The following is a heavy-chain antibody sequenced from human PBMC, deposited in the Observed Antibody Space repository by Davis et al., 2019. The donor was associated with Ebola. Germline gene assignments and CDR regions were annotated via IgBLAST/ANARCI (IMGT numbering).Heavy chain of an antibody. Sequence: MPSETLSLTCTVSGGPISSYYWSWIRQPPGGGLEWIGYIYSSGATNYDSSLTSRVTISVDTSKNQISLKLNSVTTADTAIYFCARGMEWTEWWIAPWGQGTLVTVSS. V-gene: IGHV4-59*01. CDR3: ARGMEWTEWWIAP. CDR2: IYSSGAT. D-gene: IGHD3-3*01. J-gene: IGHJ5*02. CDR1: GGPISSYY.